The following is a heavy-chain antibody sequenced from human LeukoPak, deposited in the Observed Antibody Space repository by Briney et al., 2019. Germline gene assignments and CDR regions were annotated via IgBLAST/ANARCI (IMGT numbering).Heavy chain of an antibody. J-gene: IGHJ4*02. CDR1: GGTFSSYA. CDR3: ARDLRGSGSYYPLGY. V-gene: IGHV1-69*13. Sequence: ASVKVSCKASGGTFSSYAISWVRQAPGQGLEWMGGIIPIFGTANYAQKFQGRVTITADESTSTAYMELSSLRSEDTAVYYCARDLRGSGSYYPLGYWGQGTLVTVSS. CDR2: IIPIFGTA. D-gene: IGHD3-10*01.